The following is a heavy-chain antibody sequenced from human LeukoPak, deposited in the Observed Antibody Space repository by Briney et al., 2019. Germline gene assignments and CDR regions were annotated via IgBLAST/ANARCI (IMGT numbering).Heavy chain of an antibody. V-gene: IGHV4-39*01. CDR1: GGSISSSSYY. CDR3: ARHVTAMVRYEFDY. CDR2: IYYSGST. J-gene: IGHJ4*02. Sequence: KASETLSLTCTVSGGSISSSSYYWGWIRQPPGKGLEWIGGIYYSGSTYYNPSLKSRVTISVDTSKNQFSLKLSSVTAADTAVYYCARHVTAMVRYEFDYWGQGTLVTVSS. D-gene: IGHD5-18*01.